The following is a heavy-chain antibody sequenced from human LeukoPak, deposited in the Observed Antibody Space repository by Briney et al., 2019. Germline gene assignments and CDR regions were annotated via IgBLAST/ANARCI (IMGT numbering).Heavy chain of an antibody. Sequence: GGSPRLSCAASGFKFSTYGMHWVRQTPGKGLEWVALITCDGTSTWYADSVKGRFTISRDNSKNTLFLQMNSLRAEDTAVYYCARPYSGYSYGNFDFGGQGTLVTVSS. CDR2: ITCDGTST. CDR3: ARPYSGYSYGNFDF. V-gene: IGHV3-30*03. D-gene: IGHD5-18*01. J-gene: IGHJ4*02. CDR1: GFKFSTYG.